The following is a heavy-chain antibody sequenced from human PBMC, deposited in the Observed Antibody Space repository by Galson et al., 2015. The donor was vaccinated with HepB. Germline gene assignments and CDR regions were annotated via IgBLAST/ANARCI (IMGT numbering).Heavy chain of an antibody. J-gene: IGHJ4*02. CDR3: AKSFYGGSYYFDS. Sequence: SLRLSCAASGFTFSTYSMHWVRQAPGKGLEWVAFSSHDGNNENYADSLKGRFTVSRDNSKNTLYLQMNSLRAEDTAIYYCAKSFYGGSYYFDSWGRGTLVTVSS. CDR2: SSHDGNNE. V-gene: IGHV3-30*04. D-gene: IGHD1-26*01. CDR1: GFTFSTYS.